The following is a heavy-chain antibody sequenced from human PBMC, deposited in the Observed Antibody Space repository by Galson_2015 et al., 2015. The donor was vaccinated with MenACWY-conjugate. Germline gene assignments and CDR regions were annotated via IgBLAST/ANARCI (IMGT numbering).Heavy chain of an antibody. V-gene: IGHV3-7*03. CDR3: ASSIRGYSFSNWFDP. J-gene: IGHJ5*02. Sequence: SLRLSCAASGFTFSSYWMSWVRQAPGKGLEWVANIKQDGSEKYYVDSVKGRFTISRDNAKNSLYLQMNSLRAEDTAVYYCASSIRGYSFSNWFDPWGQGTLVTVSS. CDR1: GFTFSSYW. D-gene: IGHD5-18*01. CDR2: IKQDGSEK.